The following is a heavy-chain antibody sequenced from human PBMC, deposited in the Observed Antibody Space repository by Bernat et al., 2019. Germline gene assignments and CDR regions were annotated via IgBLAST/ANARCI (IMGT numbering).Heavy chain of an antibody. V-gene: IGHV3-30-3*01. Sequence: QVQLVESGGGVVQPGRSLRLSCAASGFPFSSYAMHWVHQAPGKGLEWVAVISYDGSNKYYADSVKGRFTISRDNSKYTLYLQMNSMRAEDTAVYYCARDGRYYYYYMDVWGKGTTVTVSS. CDR1: GFPFSSYA. CDR3: ARDGRYYYYYMDV. J-gene: IGHJ6*03. CDR2: ISYDGSNK.